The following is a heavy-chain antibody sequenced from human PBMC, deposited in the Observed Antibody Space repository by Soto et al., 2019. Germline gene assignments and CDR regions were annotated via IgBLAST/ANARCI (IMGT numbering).Heavy chain of an antibody. Sequence: LSLTCTVSGGSLRSYYWIWIRQPPVKGLEWIGYIYYSGSTNYNPSLKSRVTISVDTSKNQFSLKLSSVTAADTAVYYCARTGYDGYYFYYYYGMDVWGQGTTVTVSS. CDR2: IYYSGST. CDR3: ARTGYDGYYFYYYYGMDV. CDR1: GGSLRSYY. D-gene: IGHD3-3*01. J-gene: IGHJ6*02. V-gene: IGHV4-59*01.